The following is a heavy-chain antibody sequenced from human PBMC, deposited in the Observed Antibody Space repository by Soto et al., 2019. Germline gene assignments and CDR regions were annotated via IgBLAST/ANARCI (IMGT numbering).Heavy chain of an antibody. CDR1: GYTFTSYY. J-gene: IGHJ4*02. CDR3: ARVLGPNYVFWSDVRHTFDY. D-gene: IGHD3-3*01. CDR2: INPSGGSP. V-gene: IGHV1-46*01. Sequence: QVQLVQSGAEVKKPVASVKVSCKASGYTFTSYYMQWVRQAPGQGLEWMGIINPSGGSPSYAQKLQRRVTITRDTYTSSVYMELSSLRSEDTAVYYCARVLGPNYVFWSDVRHTFDYWGQGTLVTVSS.